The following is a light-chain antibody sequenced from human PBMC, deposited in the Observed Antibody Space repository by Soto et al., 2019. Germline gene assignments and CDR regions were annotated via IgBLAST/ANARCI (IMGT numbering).Light chain of an antibody. CDR2: DTS. J-gene: IGKJ1*01. CDR1: QSVSSSY. V-gene: IGKV3-20*01. Sequence: EIVLTQSPGTLSLSPGERATLSCRASQSVSSSYLAWYQQKPGQAPRLLIYDTSDRATGIPDRFSASGSGTDFTLTISRLEPEDFAVYYCQHYGTSALFGQGTKVEIK. CDR3: QHYGTSAL.